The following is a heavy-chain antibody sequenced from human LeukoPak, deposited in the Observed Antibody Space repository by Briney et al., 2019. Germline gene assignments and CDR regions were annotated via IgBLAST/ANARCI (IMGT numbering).Heavy chain of an antibody. CDR1: GGSISSYY. CDR3: ARAGGGIAAAA. J-gene: IGHJ4*02. V-gene: IGHV4-59*12. D-gene: IGHD6-13*01. Sequence: SETLSLTCTVSGGSISSYYWSWIRQPPGKGLEWIGYIYYSGSTNYNPSLKSRVTISVDTSKNQFSLKLSSVTAADTAVYYCARAGGGIAAAAWGQGTLVTVSS. CDR2: IYYSGST.